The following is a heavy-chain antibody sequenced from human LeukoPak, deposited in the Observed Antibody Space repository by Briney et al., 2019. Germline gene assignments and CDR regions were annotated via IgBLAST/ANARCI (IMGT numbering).Heavy chain of an antibody. J-gene: IGHJ3*02. D-gene: IGHD3-3*01. CDR2: IYHSGST. CDR1: GYSISSGYY. Sequence: SETLSLTCAVSGYSISSGYYWGWIRQPPGRGLEGIGSIYHSGSTYYNPSLKSRFTISVDTSKNQFSLKMSSVTAADTAVYYCARRIFGVVIILSSMGAFDIWGQGTMVTVSS. CDR3: ARRIFGVVIILSSMGAFDI. V-gene: IGHV4-38-2*01.